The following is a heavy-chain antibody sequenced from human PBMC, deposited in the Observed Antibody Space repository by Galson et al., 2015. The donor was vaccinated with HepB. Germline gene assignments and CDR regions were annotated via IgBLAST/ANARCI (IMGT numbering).Heavy chain of an antibody. CDR1: GFTGSTNY. Sequence: SLRLSCAVSGFTGSTNYMSWVRQAPGKGLDWVSLIHGAGITRYAESVKGRFTISRDNSNNTMYLQMNSLRAEDTAVYYCTTGALFRGYHSMDGWGKGTTVTVSS. CDR3: TTGALFRGYHSMDG. D-gene: IGHD3-10*01. V-gene: IGHV3-53*01. J-gene: IGHJ6*03. CDR2: IHGAGIT.